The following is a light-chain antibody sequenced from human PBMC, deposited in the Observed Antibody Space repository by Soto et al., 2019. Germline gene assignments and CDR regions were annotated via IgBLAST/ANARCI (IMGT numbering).Light chain of an antibody. CDR2: KAS. V-gene: IGKV1-5*03. Sequence: DIQMTQSPSTLSASVGDRVTITCRASQSISSWLAWYQQKPGKAPKLLIYKASTLKSGVPSRFSGSGSGTDFALTITSLQAEDFATYYCQQHRMHPWTFGGGTKVDIK. CDR1: QSISSW. CDR3: QQHRMHPWT. J-gene: IGKJ4*01.